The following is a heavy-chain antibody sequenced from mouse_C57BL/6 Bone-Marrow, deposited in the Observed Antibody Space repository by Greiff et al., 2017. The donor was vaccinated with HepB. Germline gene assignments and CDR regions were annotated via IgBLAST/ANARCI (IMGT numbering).Heavy chain of an antibody. CDR3: ARVYGSSYSFDY. Sequence: QVQLQQSGPELVKPGASVKISCKASGYAFSSSWMNWVKQRPGKGLEWIGRIYPGDGDTNYNGKFKGKATLTADKSSSTAYMQLSSLTSEDSAVYFCARVYGSSYSFDYWGQGTSLTVSS. V-gene: IGHV1-82*01. CDR1: GYAFSSSW. CDR2: IYPGDGDT. J-gene: IGHJ2*02. D-gene: IGHD1-1*01.